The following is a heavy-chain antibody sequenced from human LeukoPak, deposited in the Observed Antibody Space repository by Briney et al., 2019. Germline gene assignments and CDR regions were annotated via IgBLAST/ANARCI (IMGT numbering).Heavy chain of an antibody. CDR3: TKATQWLAFDY. V-gene: IGHV4-59*11. CDR1: GGSISSHF. D-gene: IGHD6-19*01. J-gene: IGHJ4*02. CDR2: IYNSGTT. Sequence: SETLSLTCTVSGGSISSHFWSWIRRPPGKGLEWIGNIYNSGTTNYNPSLKSGVTISVDTSKNQLSLQLTSVTAADTAVYYCTKATQWLAFDYWGRGTLVTVSS.